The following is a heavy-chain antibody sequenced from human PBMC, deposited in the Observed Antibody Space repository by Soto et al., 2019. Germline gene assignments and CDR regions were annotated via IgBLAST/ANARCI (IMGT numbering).Heavy chain of an antibody. V-gene: IGHV3-33*01. CDR1: GFTFSSYG. Sequence: QVQLVESGGGVVQPGRSLRLSCAASGFTFSSYGMHWVRQAPGKGLEWVAVIWYDGSNKYYADSVKGRFTISRDNSKNTLYLQMNSLRAEDTAVYYCGRGPIYDILTGQFDYWGQGTLVTVSS. CDR3: GRGPIYDILTGQFDY. D-gene: IGHD3-9*01. CDR2: IWYDGSNK. J-gene: IGHJ4*02.